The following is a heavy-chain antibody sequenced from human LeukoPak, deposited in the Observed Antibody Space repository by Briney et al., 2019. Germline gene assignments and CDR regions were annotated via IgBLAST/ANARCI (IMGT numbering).Heavy chain of an antibody. D-gene: IGHD1-26*01. J-gene: IGHJ6*02. V-gene: IGHV4-4*07. Sequence: PSETLSLTCTVSGGSISSYYWSWIRQPAGKGLEWIGRIYTSGSTNYSPSLKSRVTMSVDTSKNQFSLKLSSVTAADTAVYYCARASGGVGARISYYYYYGMDVWRQGTTVTVSS. CDR3: ARASGGVGARISYYYYYGMDV. CDR1: GGSISSYY. CDR2: IYTSGST.